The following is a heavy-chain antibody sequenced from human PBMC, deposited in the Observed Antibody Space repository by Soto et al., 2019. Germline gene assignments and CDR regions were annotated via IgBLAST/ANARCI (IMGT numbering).Heavy chain of an antibody. Sequence: QVQLQLSGPGLVTPSQTLSLTCAISGDSVSSNSAGWNWIRQTPSRGLEWLGRTYYRSKWYFNYAVSVESRITINPDTSNTQFSLQLSSVTPDDTAVYYCARGSWDDVSGHYYMDVWGKGTTVTVSS. J-gene: IGHJ6*03. CDR3: ARGSWDDVSGHYYMDV. V-gene: IGHV6-1*01. CDR1: GDSVSSNSAG. D-gene: IGHD1-1*01. CDR2: TYYRSKWYF.